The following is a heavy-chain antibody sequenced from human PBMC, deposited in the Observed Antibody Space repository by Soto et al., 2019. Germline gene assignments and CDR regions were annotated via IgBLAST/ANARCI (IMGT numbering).Heavy chain of an antibody. Sequence: SETLSLTCTVSGGSISSYYWSWIRQPPGKGLEWIGYIYYSGSTNYNPSLKSRVTISVDTSKNQFSLKLSSVTAADTAVYYCARFVYDFWSGYYLFDYWGQGTLVTVSS. D-gene: IGHD3-3*01. CDR1: GGSISSYY. J-gene: IGHJ4*02. CDR3: ARFVYDFWSGYYLFDY. CDR2: IYYSGST. V-gene: IGHV4-59*08.